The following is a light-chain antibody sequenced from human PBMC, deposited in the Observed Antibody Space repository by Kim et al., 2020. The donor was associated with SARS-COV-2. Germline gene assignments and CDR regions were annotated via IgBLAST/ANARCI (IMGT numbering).Light chain of an antibody. CDR1: SSNIGANT. Sequence: QSVLTQPPSASRTPGQRVTISCSGSSSNIGANTVNWYQHLPGTAPKLLIYHNLQRPSGVPDRFSGSKSGTSASLAISGLQSEDEADYYCTAWDDSLKVVLIGGGTQLTVL. J-gene: IGLJ2*01. CDR2: HNL. V-gene: IGLV1-44*01. CDR3: TAWDDSLKVVL.